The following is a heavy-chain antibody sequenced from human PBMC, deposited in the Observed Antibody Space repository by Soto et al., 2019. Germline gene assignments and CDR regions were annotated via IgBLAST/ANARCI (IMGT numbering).Heavy chain of an antibody. CDR2: IYYSGTT. D-gene: IGHD3-16*01. Sequence: QLQLQESGPGLVKPSETLSLTCTVSGGSISSNSYYWAWIRQTPGKGLEWIGNIYYSGTTYYIPSLKSRVTISVDTSKNQFSLKLSSVTAADTAVYYCARHKGGYYSGVDVWGQGTTVTVSS. CDR3: ARHKGGYYSGVDV. J-gene: IGHJ6*02. CDR1: GGSISSNSYY. V-gene: IGHV4-39*01.